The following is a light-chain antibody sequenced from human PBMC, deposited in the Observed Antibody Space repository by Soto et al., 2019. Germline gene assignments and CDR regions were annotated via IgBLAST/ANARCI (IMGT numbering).Light chain of an antibody. Sequence: EIVLTQSPGTLSLSPGDRATLSCRASQSVSSSYLAWYQQKPGQAPGLLIYGASSRATGIPDRFSGSGSGTDFTLTISRLEPEDVAVYYCQQYGRSPWTFGQGPKVEVK. CDR1: QSVSSSY. CDR2: GAS. V-gene: IGKV3-20*01. J-gene: IGKJ1*01. CDR3: QQYGRSPWT.